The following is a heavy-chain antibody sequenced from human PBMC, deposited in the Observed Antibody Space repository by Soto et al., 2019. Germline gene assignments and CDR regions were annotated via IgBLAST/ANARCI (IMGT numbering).Heavy chain of an antibody. CDR2: ISGGGGST. D-gene: IGHD1-26*01. V-gene: IGHV3-23*04. CDR1: GFTFSNYA. J-gene: IGHJ3*02. CDR3: AKVYYSGTFPGAFDI. Sequence: ELQLVESGGGLVQPGGSLRLSCAVSGFTFSNYAMHWVRQAPGKGLEWVSGISGGGGSTFYADSVKGRFTISRDNSMNTLYLHVSSLRAEDTAVYYCAKVYYSGTFPGAFDIWGQGTMVTVSS.